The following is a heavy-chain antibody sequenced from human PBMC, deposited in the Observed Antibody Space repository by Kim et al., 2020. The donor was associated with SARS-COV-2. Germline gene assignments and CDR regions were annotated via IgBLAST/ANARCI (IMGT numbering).Heavy chain of an antibody. Sequence: GGSLRLSCAASGFTVSSNYMSWVRQAPGKGLEWVSVIYSGGSTYYADSVKGRFTISRDNSKNTLYLQMNSLRAEDTAVYYCARGRQQLVLADYYYYGMDVWGQGTTVTVSS. CDR2: IYSGGST. D-gene: IGHD6-13*01. J-gene: IGHJ6*02. V-gene: IGHV3-66*01. CDR3: ARGRQQLVLADYYYYGMDV. CDR1: GFTVSSNY.